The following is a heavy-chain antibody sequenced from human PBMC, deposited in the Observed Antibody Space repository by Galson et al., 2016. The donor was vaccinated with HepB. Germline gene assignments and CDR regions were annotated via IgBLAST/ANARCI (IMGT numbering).Heavy chain of an antibody. CDR2: ITIYGGRT. J-gene: IGHJ4*02. CDR3: VRGRVNDFWSGYTERATHYFDS. V-gene: IGHV3-64D*06. CDR1: GFTLSRYW. D-gene: IGHD3-3*01. Sequence: SLRLSCAGSGFTLSRYWMSWVRQAPGKGLEIVSAITIYGGRTHYADSVKGRFTISRDDSKNTLNLQMSRLRTEDTAVYYCVRGRVNDFWSGYTERATHYFDSWGQGNLVTVSS.